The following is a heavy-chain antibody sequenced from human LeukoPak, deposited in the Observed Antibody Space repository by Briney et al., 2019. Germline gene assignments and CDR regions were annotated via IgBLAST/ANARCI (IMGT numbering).Heavy chain of an antibody. V-gene: IGHV3-49*03. CDR2: IRSKAYGGTT. J-gene: IGHJ4*02. Sequence: GGSLRLSCTASGFAFGDYGMSWFRQAPGKGLEWVGYIRSKAYGGTTEYAASVKGKFTISRDDSKSIAYLQMNSLKTEDTAVYYCTRVRGTAYYFDYWGQGTLVTVSS. CDR1: GFAFGDYG. CDR3: TRVRGTAYYFDY. D-gene: IGHD1-1*01.